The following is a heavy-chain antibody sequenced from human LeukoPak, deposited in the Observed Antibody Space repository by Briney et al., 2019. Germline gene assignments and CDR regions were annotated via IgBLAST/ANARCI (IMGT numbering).Heavy chain of an antibody. CDR3: ATGKVYSGMRDDGIPRTYYYFDH. J-gene: IGHJ4*02. Sequence: GASVKVSCKASGYTFTSYAMHWVRQAPGQRLEWMGWINAGNGNTKYSQKFQGRVTITRDTSASTAYMELSSLTSEDTALYFCATGKVYSGMRDDGIPRTYYYFDHWGQGTLVTVSS. CDR1: GYTFTSYA. V-gene: IGHV1-3*01. D-gene: IGHD1-26*01. CDR2: INAGNGNT.